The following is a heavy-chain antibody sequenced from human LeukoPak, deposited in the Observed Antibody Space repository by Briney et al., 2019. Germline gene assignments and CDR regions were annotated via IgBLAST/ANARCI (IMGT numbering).Heavy chain of an antibody. Sequence: PGGSLRLSCAASGFTFSSYSMNWVRQAPGKGVEWDSSISSSSSYIYYADSVKGRFTISRDNSKNTLYLQMYSLRAEDTAVYYCARDTSYDSSGSQAPFGSWGQGTLVTVSS. CDR2: ISSSSSYI. D-gene: IGHD3-22*01. V-gene: IGHV3-21*01. J-gene: IGHJ4*02. CDR1: GFTFSSYS. CDR3: ARDTSYDSSGSQAPFGS.